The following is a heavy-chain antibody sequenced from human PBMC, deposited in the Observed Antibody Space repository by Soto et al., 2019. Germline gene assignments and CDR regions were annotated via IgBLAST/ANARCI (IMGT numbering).Heavy chain of an antibody. D-gene: IGHD3-22*01. CDR2: IYSGGST. J-gene: IGHJ6*02. CDR3: ARDQYYDSSGYYYGGHYYGMDV. Sequence: PGGSLRLSCAASGFTVSSNYMSWVRQAPGKGLEWVPVIYSGGSTYYADSVKGRFTISRDNSKNTLYLQMNSLRAEDTAVYYCARDQYYDSSGYYYGGHYYGMDVWGQGTTVTVSS. CDR1: GFTVSSNY. V-gene: IGHV3-53*01.